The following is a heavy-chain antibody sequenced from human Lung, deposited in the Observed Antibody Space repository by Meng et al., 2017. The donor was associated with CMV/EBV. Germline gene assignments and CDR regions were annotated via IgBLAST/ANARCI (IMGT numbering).Heavy chain of an antibody. Sequence: ASXXVSXKASGYTFTSYYMHWVRQAPGQGLEWMGIINPSGGSTSYAQKFQGRVTMTRDTSTSTVYMELSSLRSEDTAVYYCARDRERGYSYGIIDYWGQGNXV. CDR3: ARDRERGYSYGIIDY. D-gene: IGHD5-18*01. CDR2: INPSGGST. V-gene: IGHV1-46*01. J-gene: IGHJ4*02. CDR1: GYTFTSYY.